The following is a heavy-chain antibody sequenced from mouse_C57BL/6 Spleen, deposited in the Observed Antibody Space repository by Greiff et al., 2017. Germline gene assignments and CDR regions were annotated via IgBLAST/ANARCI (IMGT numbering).Heavy chain of an antibody. V-gene: IGHV2-3*01. J-gene: IGHJ2*01. D-gene: IGHD6-1*01. Sequence: VQLQQSGPGLVAPSQSLSITCTVPGFSLTSYGVSWVRQPPGKGLEWLGVIWGDGGTNYHSALISRLSISKDTSKSQVFLKLNSLQTDDTATYYCAKGPLLSYYFDYWGQGTTRTVSS. CDR1: GFSLTSYG. CDR3: AKGPLLSYYFDY. CDR2: IWGDGGT.